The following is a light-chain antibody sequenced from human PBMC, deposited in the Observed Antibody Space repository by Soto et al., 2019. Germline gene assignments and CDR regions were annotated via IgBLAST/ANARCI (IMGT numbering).Light chain of an antibody. CDR1: TSDIGGYYS. CDR2: DVS. J-gene: IGLJ1*01. Sequence: QSALTQPASVSGSPGQSITISCTGTTSDIGGYYSVSWYQQHPGKAPKLMIYDVSNRPSGVSNRFSGFKSGNTASLTISGLQAEDEADYYCSSYRSSNTPFVFGTGTKVTVL. V-gene: IGLV2-14*01. CDR3: SSYRSSNTPFV.